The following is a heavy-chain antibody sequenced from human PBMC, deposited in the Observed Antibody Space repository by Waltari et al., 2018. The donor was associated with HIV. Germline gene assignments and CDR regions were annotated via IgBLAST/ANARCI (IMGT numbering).Heavy chain of an antibody. Sequence: QLQLQESGPGLVKPSETLSLTCTVSGGSISSSSYYWGWIRPPPGKGLEWIGSIYYSGSTYYNPSLKSRVTISVDTSKNQFSLKLSSVTAADTAVYYCARHGMEAMVDYWGQGTLVTVSS. CDR1: GGSISSSSYY. CDR3: ARHGMEAMVDY. CDR2: IYYSGST. J-gene: IGHJ4*02. D-gene: IGHD5-18*01. V-gene: IGHV4-39*01.